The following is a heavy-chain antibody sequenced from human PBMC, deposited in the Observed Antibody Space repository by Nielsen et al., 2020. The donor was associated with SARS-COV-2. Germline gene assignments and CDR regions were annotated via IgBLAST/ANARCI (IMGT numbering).Heavy chain of an antibody. CDR3: ARGRRYCSSTSCQTYYYYYYGMDV. CDR1: GRSFSGYY. CDR2: INHSGST. J-gene: IGHJ6*02. Sequence: SETLSLTCAVYGRSFSGYYWSWIRQPPGKGLEWIGEINHSGSTNYNPSLKSRVTISVDTSKNQFSLKLSSVTAADTAVYYCARGRRYCSSTSCQTYYYYYYGMDVWGQGTTVTVSS. V-gene: IGHV4-34*01. D-gene: IGHD2-2*01.